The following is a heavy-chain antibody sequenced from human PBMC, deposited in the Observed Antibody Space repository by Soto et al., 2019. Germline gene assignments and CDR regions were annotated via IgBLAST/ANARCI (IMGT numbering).Heavy chain of an antibody. V-gene: IGHV1-18*01. CDR2: ISAYNGKT. Sequence: QVQLVQSGAEVKKPGASVKVSCKTSGYPFTSYGINWVRQAPGQGPEWMGWISAYNGKTSYTQKFQGRVTMTTDTSTSTDYMELRSLISDDTAVYYCARDRLIAVTGLLHYWGQGTLVTVSS. J-gene: IGHJ4*02. CDR3: ARDRLIAVTGLLHY. CDR1: GYPFTSYG. D-gene: IGHD6-19*01.